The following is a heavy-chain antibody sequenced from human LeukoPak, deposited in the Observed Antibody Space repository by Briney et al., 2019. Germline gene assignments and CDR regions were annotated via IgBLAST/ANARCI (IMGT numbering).Heavy chain of an antibody. CDR2: IIPIFGTA. V-gene: IGHV1-69*05. J-gene: IGHJ4*02. CDR1: GATFTSYA. Sequence: GASVKVSCNASGATFTSYANSWVRQAPGQGLEWMGGIIPIFGTANYAQKYQGRVTITTDESTSTANMELSSRRSEDTAVYYCAREGQLVRGFDYWGQGTLVTVSS. CDR3: AREGQLVRGFDY. D-gene: IGHD6-13*01.